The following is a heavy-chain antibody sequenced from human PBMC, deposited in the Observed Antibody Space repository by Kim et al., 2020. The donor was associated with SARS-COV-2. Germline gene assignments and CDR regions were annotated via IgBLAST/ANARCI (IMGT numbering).Heavy chain of an antibody. D-gene: IGHD2-15*01. V-gene: IGHV3-48*03. Sequence: GGSLRLSCAASGFTFSSYEMNWVRQAPGKGLEWVSYISSSGSTIYYADSVKGRFTISRDNAKNSLYLQMNSLRAEDTAVYYCARGILGYCSGGSCNPFGYWGQGTLVTVSS. CDR1: GFTFSSYE. CDR3: ARGILGYCSGGSCNPFGY. J-gene: IGHJ4*02. CDR2: ISSSGSTI.